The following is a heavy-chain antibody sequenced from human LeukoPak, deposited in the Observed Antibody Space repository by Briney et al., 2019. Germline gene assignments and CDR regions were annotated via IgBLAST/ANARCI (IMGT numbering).Heavy chain of an antibody. CDR3: SRLPEYYDSSDYYPWDY. Sequence: NPSETLSLTCTVSGGSISSSSYYWGWIRQPPGKGLEWIGSIYYSGSTYYSPSLESRVTISVDPSKNQFPLKLSSVTAADTAVYYCSRLPEYYDSSDYYPWDYWGQGTLVTVSS. D-gene: IGHD3-22*01. CDR2: IYYSGST. J-gene: IGHJ4*02. CDR1: GGSISSSSYY. V-gene: IGHV4-39*01.